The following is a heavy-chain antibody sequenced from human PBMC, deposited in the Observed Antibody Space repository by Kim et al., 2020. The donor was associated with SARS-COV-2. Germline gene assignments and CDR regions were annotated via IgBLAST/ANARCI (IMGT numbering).Heavy chain of an antibody. Sequence: GGSLRLSCAASGFTFSSYWMSWVRQAPGKGLEWVANIKQDGSEKYYVDSVKGRFTISRDNAKNSLYLQMNSLRAEDTAVYYCARVRYSSSWYANWFDPWGQGTLVTVSS. D-gene: IGHD6-13*01. CDR3: ARVRYSSSWYANWFDP. CDR2: IKQDGSEK. CDR1: GFTFSSYW. J-gene: IGHJ5*02. V-gene: IGHV3-7*03.